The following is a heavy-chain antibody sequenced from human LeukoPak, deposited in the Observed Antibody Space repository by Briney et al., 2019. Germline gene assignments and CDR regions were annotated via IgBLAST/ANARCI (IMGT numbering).Heavy chain of an antibody. Sequence: PGGSLRLSCAASGFTVSSYHMSWVRQAPGKGLEWVSTIYSGGSIYYADSVKGRFTISRDNSKNTLYLQINSLRAEDTAVYYCARYFDWLLYHCPDYWGQGTLVTVSS. J-gene: IGHJ4*02. CDR2: IYSGGSI. CDR1: GFTVSSYH. CDR3: ARYFDWLLYHCPDY. V-gene: IGHV3-53*01. D-gene: IGHD3-9*01.